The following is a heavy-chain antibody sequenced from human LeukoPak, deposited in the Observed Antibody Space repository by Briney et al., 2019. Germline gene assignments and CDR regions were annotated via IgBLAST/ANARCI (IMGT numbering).Heavy chain of an antibody. D-gene: IGHD2-2*01. CDR1: GGSFSGYY. CDR2: INHSGST. CDR3: ARAVGYCSSTSCYHGRFFDP. Sequence: SETLSLTCAVYGGSFSGYYWSWIRQPPGKGLEWIGEINHSGSTNYNPSLKSRVTISVDTSKNQFSLKLSSVTAADPAVYYCARAVGYCSSTSCYHGRFFDPWGQGTLVTVSS. J-gene: IGHJ5*02. V-gene: IGHV4-34*01.